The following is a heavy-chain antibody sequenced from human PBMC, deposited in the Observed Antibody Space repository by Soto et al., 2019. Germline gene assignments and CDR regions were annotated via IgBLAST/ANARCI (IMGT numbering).Heavy chain of an antibody. V-gene: IGHV3-33*01. CDR1: GFTFSSYG. D-gene: IGHD3-10*01. CDR3: ARDTARDKVRIYYGMDV. J-gene: IGHJ6*02. CDR2: IWYDGSNK. Sequence: QVQLVESGGGVVQPGRSLRLSCAASGFTFSSYGMHWVRQAPGKGLEWVAVIWYDGSNKYYADSVKGRFTISRDNSKNPLYLKMNSLGAEDTAVYYCARDTARDKVRIYYGMDVWGQGTTVTVSS.